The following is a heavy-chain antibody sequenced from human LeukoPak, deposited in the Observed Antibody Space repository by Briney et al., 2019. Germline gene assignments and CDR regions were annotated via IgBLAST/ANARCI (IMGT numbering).Heavy chain of an antibody. J-gene: IGHJ4*02. D-gene: IGHD5-24*01. CDR2: ISGSGGST. CDR1: GFTFSSYA. V-gene: IGHV3-23*01. CDR3: ARGDGYIPRGY. Sequence: GGSLRLSCAASGFTFSSYAMTWVRQAPGKGLEWVSAISGSGGSTYNADSVKGRFTISRDNAKNSLYLQMNSLRAEDTAVYYCARGDGYIPRGYWGQGTLVTVSS.